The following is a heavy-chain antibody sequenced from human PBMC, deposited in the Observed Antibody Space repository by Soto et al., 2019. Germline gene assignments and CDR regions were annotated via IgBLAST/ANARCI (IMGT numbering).Heavy chain of an antibody. CDR2: IYPGDSDT. Sequence: GESLKISCKGSGYSFTSYWIGWVRQMPGKGLEWMGIIYPGDSDTSYSPSFQGQVTISADKSISTAYLQWSSLKASDTAMYYCARHGDSSSWYGGVNWFDPWGQGTLVTVSS. D-gene: IGHD6-13*01. CDR1: GYSFTSYW. CDR3: ARHGDSSSWYGGVNWFDP. V-gene: IGHV5-51*01. J-gene: IGHJ5*02.